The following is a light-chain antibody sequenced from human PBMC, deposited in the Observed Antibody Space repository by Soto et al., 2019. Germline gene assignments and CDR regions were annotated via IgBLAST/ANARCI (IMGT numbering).Light chain of an antibody. V-gene: IGKV4-1*01. Sequence: DIVMTQSPDSLAVSLGERATINCKSSQSVLYSSNNKNYLAWYQQKPGQTPKLLIYWASTRESGVPDRFSGSGSGTDFTLTISSLQAEDVAVYYCQQYYSTPLTFCQGTKLEIK. CDR3: QQYYSTPLT. CDR1: QSVLYSSNNKNY. CDR2: WAS. J-gene: IGKJ2*01.